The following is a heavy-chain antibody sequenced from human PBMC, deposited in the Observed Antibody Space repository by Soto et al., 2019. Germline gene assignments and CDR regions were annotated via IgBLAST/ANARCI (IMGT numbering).Heavy chain of an antibody. V-gene: IGHV1-18*01. Sequence: GASVKVSCKASGYTFSTYGITWVRQAPGQGLVWMGWISVYNAKTHYAQSLQDRVTMTTDTSTNTAYMELRSLRSDDTAVYYCARVSLLLWFGEFLANWFDPWGQGTLVTVSS. CDR1: GYTFSTYG. D-gene: IGHD3-10*01. CDR2: ISVYNAKT. J-gene: IGHJ5*02. CDR3: ARVSLLLWFGEFLANWFDP.